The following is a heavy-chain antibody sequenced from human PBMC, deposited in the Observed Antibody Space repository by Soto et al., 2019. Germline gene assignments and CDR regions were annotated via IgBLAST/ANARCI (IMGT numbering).Heavy chain of an antibody. CDR2: IWYDGSNK. V-gene: IGHV3-33*01. CDR1: GFTFSSYG. Sequence: GGSLRLSCAASGFTFSSYGMHWVRQSPGKGLEWVAVIWYDGSNKYYAESVKGRFTISRDNSKNTLYLQMNSLRAEDTAVYYCARDSHVGSGWQLTADYWGQGTLVTVSS. J-gene: IGHJ4*02. CDR3: ARDSHVGSGWQLTADY. D-gene: IGHD6-19*01.